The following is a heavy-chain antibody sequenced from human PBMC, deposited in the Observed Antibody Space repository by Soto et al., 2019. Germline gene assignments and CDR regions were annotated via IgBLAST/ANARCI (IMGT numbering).Heavy chain of an antibody. D-gene: IGHD1-1*01. Sequence: QVQLQQRGAGLLKPSETLSLTCAVYGGSVSSGSYYWSWIRQPPGKGLEWIGEMSHSGGTHFNPSLKSRVTISVDTSKNQFSLKMSFVTAADTALYYCARVERRSATTVVDALDIWGPGTMVTVSS. J-gene: IGHJ3*02. CDR2: MSHSGGT. CDR3: ARVERRSATTVVDALDI. CDR1: GGSVSSGSYY. V-gene: IGHV4-34*01.